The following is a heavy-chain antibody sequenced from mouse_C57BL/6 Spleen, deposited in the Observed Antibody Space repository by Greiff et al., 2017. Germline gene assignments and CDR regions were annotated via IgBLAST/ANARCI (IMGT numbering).Heavy chain of an antibody. Sequence: EVQLQQSGPELVKPGASVKIPCKASGYTFTDYNMDWVKQSHGKSLEWIGDINPNNGGTIYNQKFKGKATLTVDKSSSTAYMELRSLTSEDTAVYYCARSPNWGVAYWYFDVWGTGTTVTVSS. D-gene: IGHD4-1*01. J-gene: IGHJ1*03. CDR2: INPNNGGT. V-gene: IGHV1-18*01. CDR1: GYTFTDYN. CDR3: ARSPNWGVAYWYFDV.